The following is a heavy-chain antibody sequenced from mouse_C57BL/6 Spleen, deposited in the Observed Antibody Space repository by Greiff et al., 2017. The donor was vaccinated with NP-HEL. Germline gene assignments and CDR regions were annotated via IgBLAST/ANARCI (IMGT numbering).Heavy chain of an antibody. CDR3: ARDFYYYGSSHFDY. CDR2: INPNNGGT. J-gene: IGHJ2*01. Sequence: EVQLQQSGPELVKPGASVKISCKASGYTFTDYYMNWVKQSHGKSLEWIGDINPNNGGTSYNQKFKGKATLTVDKSSSTAYMELRSLTSEDSAVYYGARDFYYYGSSHFDYWGQGTTLTVSS. D-gene: IGHD1-1*01. CDR1: GYTFTDYY. V-gene: IGHV1-26*01.